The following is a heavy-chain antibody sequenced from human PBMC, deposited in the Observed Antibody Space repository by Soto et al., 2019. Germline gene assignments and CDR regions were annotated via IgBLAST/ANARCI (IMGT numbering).Heavy chain of an antibody. CDR2: INHSGST. J-gene: IGHJ6*02. D-gene: IGHD5-18*01. Sequence: GSFSGYYWSWIRQPPGKGLEWIGEINHSGSTNYNPSLKSRVTISVDTSKNQFSLKLSSVTAADTAVYYCARGFVLSSYGSRANFYYYYGMDVWGQGTTVTVSS. CDR3: ARGFVLSSYGSRANFYYYYGMDV. V-gene: IGHV4-34*01. CDR1: GSFSGYY.